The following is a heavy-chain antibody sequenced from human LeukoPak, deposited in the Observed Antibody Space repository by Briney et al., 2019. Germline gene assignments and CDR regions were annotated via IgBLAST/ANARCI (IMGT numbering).Heavy chain of an antibody. V-gene: IGHV1-8*01. CDR1: GYTFTSYD. Sequence: ASVKVSYKASGYTFTSYDINWVRQAIGQGLEWMGWMNPNSGNTGYAQKFQGRVTMTRNTSISTAYMELSSLRSEDTAVYYCARAEDGGGVGDYFDYWGQGTLVTVSS. CDR3: ARAEDGGGVGDYFDY. D-gene: IGHD2-21*01. CDR2: MNPNSGNT. J-gene: IGHJ4*02.